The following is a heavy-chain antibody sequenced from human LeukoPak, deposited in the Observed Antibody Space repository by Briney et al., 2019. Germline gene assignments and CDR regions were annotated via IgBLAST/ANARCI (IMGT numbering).Heavy chain of an antibody. CDR3: ARDGSGSYYGDYYYYMDV. Sequence: SVKVSCKASGGTFSSYAISWVRQAPGQGLEWMGGIIPIFGTANYAQKFQGRVTITTDESTSTAYMELSSLRSEDTAVYYCARDGSGSYYGDYYYYMDVWGKGTTVTISS. CDR2: IIPIFGTA. V-gene: IGHV1-69*05. J-gene: IGHJ6*03. D-gene: IGHD1-26*01. CDR1: GGTFSSYA.